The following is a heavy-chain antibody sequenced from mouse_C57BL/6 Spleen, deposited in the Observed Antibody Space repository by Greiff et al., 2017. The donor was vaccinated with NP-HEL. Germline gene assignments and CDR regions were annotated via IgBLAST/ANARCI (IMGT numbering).Heavy chain of an antibody. Sequence: QVQLKESGAELVKPGASVKLSCKASGYTFTDYTIHWVKQRPGQGLEWIGWFYPGNGSIKYNEKFKGKATLTADKSSSTAYMELSRWTSEDSAVYFCETHADYGSSWGWFAYWGQGTLVTVSA. J-gene: IGHJ3*01. D-gene: IGHD1-1*01. CDR2: FYPGNGSI. CDR1: GYTFTDYT. V-gene: IGHV1-62-2*01. CDR3: ETHADYGSSWGWFAY.